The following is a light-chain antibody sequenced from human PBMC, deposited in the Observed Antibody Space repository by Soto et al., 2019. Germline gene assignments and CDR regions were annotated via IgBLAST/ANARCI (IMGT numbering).Light chain of an antibody. CDR2: GTS. J-gene: IGKJ5*01. V-gene: IGKV3-20*01. CDR1: QSVTSTY. CDR3: QQLNTFPVT. Sequence: EIVLTQSPGTLSLSPGERATLSCRASQSVTSTYLAWFQHKPGQAPRLLIYGTSNRATGIPDRFSGSGSGTDFTLTISRLEPEDFATYYCQQLNTFPVTFGQGTRLDI.